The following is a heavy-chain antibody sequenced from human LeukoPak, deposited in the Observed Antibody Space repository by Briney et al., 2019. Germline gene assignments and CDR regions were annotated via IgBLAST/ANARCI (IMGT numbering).Heavy chain of an antibody. CDR2: ISSSSSTI. CDR3: ATLYDFWSGYSS. J-gene: IGHJ5*02. V-gene: IGHV3-48*02. CDR1: GFTFSSYR. D-gene: IGHD3-3*01. Sequence: GGSLRLSCAASGFTFSSYRMNWVRQAPGKGLEWVSYISSSSSTIYYADSVKGRFTISRDNAKNSLYLQMNSLRDEDTAVYYCATLYDFWSGYSSWGQGTLVTVSS.